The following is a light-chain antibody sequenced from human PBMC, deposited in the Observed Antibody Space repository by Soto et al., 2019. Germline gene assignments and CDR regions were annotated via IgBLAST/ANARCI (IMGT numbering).Light chain of an antibody. CDR2: KIF. V-gene: IGKV2-30*01. Sequence: DVVMTQSPLSLPVTLGQPASISCRSSQSLLYSDGNTYLTWFHQRPGQSPRRLIDKIFDRDSGVPDRFSGSGSGTDFTLKISRVEAEDVGIYYCMQYVYWPHTFGQGTKVAI. CDR3: MQYVYWPHT. CDR1: QSLLYSDGNTY. J-gene: IGKJ2*01.